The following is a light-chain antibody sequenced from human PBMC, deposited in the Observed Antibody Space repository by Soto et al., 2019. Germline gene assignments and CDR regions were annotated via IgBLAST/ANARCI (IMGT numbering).Light chain of an antibody. CDR3: PQYNTYPLT. CDR2: KAS. J-gene: IGKJ4*01. CDR1: QSISTW. V-gene: IGKV1-5*03. Sequence: DIQMTQSPSTLSASVGDRVTITCRASQSISTWLAWYQQKPGKAPKLLIYKASSLEGGVPSRFSSSGSGTEFNITISSLQPDDFATYYCPQYNTYPLTFGGGTTVDIE.